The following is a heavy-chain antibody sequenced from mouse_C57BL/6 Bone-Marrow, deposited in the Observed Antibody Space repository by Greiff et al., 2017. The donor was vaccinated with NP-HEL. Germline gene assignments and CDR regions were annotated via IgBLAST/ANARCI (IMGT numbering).Heavy chain of an antibody. Sequence: EVKLMESGGGLVKPGGSLKLSCAASGFTFSDYGKHWVRQAPEKGLEWVAYISSGSSTIYYADTVKGRFTISRDNAKNTLFLQITSLRSEDTAMYYCARAYSYGSRGYFDVWGTGTTVTVSS. CDR2: ISSGSSTI. J-gene: IGHJ1*03. CDR1: GFTFSDYG. V-gene: IGHV5-17*01. D-gene: IGHD1-1*01. CDR3: ARAYSYGSRGYFDV.